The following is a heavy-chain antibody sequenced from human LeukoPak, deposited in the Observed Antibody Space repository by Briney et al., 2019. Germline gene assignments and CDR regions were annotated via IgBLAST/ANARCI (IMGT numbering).Heavy chain of an antibody. Sequence: SETLSLTCTVSGGSISSSSYYWGWIRQPPGKGLEWIGSIYYSGSTYYNPSLKSRVTISVDTSKNQFSLKLSSVTAADTAVYYCAREVAAAGTVGWGQGTLVTVSS. CDR2: IYYSGST. D-gene: IGHD6-13*01. J-gene: IGHJ4*02. CDR3: AREVAAAGTVG. CDR1: GGSISSSSYY. V-gene: IGHV4-39*07.